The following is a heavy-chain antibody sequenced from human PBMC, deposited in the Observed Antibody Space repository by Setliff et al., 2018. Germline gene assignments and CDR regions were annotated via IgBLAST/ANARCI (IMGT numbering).Heavy chain of an antibody. CDR3: ARDGGEY. Sequence: LSLTCTVSGGSISSSSYYWGWVRQAPGKGLECISYISSGSTIYYADSVKGRFTISRDNARDSLFLQMNTLRAEDTAVYYCARDGGEYWGQGTLVTVSS. V-gene: IGHV3-11*04. D-gene: IGHD3-16*01. CDR1: GGSISSSSYY. CDR2: ISSGSTI. J-gene: IGHJ4*02.